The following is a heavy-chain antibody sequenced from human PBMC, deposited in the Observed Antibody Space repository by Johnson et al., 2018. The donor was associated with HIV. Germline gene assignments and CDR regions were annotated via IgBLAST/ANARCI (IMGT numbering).Heavy chain of an antibody. CDR2: ISYDGSNK. CDR3: AKDKAVGATHYFAFDI. CDR1: GFTFSSYA. V-gene: IGHV3-30*04. D-gene: IGHD1-26*01. J-gene: IGHJ3*02. Sequence: QVQLVESGGGVVQPGRSLRLSCAASGFTFSSYAMHWVRQAPGKGLEWVAVISYDGSNKYYADSVKGRFTISRDNSKNTLYLQMNSLRAEDTAVYYCAKDKAVGATHYFAFDIWGQGTMVTVSS.